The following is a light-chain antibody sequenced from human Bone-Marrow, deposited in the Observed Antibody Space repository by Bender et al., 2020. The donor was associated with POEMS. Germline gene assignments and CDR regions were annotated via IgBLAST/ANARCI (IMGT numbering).Light chain of an antibody. CDR3: QSADSSGSYV. CDR2: KDT. Sequence: SSELTQPPSVSVSPGQTARITCSADVFPDQYVYWYQQQAGQVPVLLIYKDTERPSGIPERFSGSTSGTTVTLTISGVQAEDEADYYCQSADSSGSYVFGPGPKVTVL. J-gene: IGLJ1*01. CDR1: VFPDQY. V-gene: IGLV3-25*03.